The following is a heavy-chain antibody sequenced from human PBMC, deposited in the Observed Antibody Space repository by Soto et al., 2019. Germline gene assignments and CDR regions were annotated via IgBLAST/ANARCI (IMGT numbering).Heavy chain of an antibody. Sequence: GGSLRLSCAASGFTFSSYGMHWVRQAPGKGLEWVAVISYDGSNKYYADSVKGRFTISRDNSKNTLYLQMNSLRAEDTAVYYCAKESPHSQYCSGGSCWAFDYWGQGTLVTVSS. J-gene: IGHJ4*02. D-gene: IGHD2-15*01. CDR1: GFTFSSYG. V-gene: IGHV3-30*18. CDR3: AKESPHSQYCSGGSCWAFDY. CDR2: ISYDGSNK.